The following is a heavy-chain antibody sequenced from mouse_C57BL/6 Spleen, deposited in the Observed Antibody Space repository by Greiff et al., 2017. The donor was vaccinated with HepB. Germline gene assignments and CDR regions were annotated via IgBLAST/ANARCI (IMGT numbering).Heavy chain of an antibody. CDR2: IDPETGGT. CDR1: GYTFTDYE. D-gene: IGHD3-2*02. CDR3: TRGLRPYGFAY. Sequence: VQLQQSGAELVRPGASVTLSCKASGYTFTDYEMHWVKQTPVHGLEWIGAIDPETGGTAYNQKFKGKAILTADKSSSTAYMELRSLTSEDSAVYYCTRGLRPYGFAYWGQGTLVTVSA. J-gene: IGHJ3*01. V-gene: IGHV1-15*01.